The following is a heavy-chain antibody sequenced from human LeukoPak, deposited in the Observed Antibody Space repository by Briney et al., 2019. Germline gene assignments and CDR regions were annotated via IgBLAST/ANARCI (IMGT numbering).Heavy chain of an antibody. D-gene: IGHD4-23*01. Sequence: PGGSLRLSCAASGFTFDDYGMSWVRQAPGKGLEWVSGINWNGGSIGYADSVKGRFTISRDNSKNTLYLQMNSLRAEDTAVYYCARRAGGYSHPYDYWGQGTLVTVSS. CDR2: INWNGGSI. J-gene: IGHJ4*02. CDR3: ARRAGGYSHPYDY. V-gene: IGHV3-20*04. CDR1: GFTFDDYG.